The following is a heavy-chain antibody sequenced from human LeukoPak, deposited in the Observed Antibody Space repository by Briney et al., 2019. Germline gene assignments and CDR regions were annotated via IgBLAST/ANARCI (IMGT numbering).Heavy chain of an antibody. CDR2: IYYSGST. Sequence: PSETLSLTCTVSGGSISSYYWSWIRQPPGKGLEWIGYIYYSGSTNYNPSLKSRVTISVDTSKNQFSLKLSSVTAADTAVYYCARAGGDYYGSDHFDYWGQGTLVTVSS. CDR1: GGSISSYY. J-gene: IGHJ4*02. V-gene: IGHV4-59*08. D-gene: IGHD3-10*01. CDR3: ARAGGDYYGSDHFDY.